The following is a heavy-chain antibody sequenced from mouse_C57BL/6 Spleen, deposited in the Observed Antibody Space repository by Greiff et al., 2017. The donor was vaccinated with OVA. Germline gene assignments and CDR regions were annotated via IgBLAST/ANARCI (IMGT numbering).Heavy chain of an antibody. V-gene: IGHV1-15*01. CDR3: TSPRIYGSSYDY. CDR1: GYTFTDYE. CDR2: IDHETGGT. D-gene: IGHD1-1*01. J-gene: IGHJ2*01. Sequence: VQLQQSGAELVRPGASVTLSCKASGYTFTDYEMHWVKQTPVHGLEWIGAIDHETGGTAYNQKFKGKARLTADKSSSTAYMELRRPTSEYSAVYYCTSPRIYGSSYDYWGQGTTRTVSS.